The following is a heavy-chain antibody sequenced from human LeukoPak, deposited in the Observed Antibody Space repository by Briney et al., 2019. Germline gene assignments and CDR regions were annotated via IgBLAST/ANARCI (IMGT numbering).Heavy chain of an antibody. V-gene: IGHV1-18*01. CDR1: GGTFSSYA. J-gene: IGHJ4*02. CDR2: ISTYNGNT. Sequence: ASVKVSCKASGGTFSSYAISWVRQAPGQGLEWMGGISTYNGNTNYAQKLQGRVTMTTDTSTSTAYMELKSLRSDDTAVYYCARMSDPFDYWGQGTLVTVSS. CDR3: ARMSDPFDY.